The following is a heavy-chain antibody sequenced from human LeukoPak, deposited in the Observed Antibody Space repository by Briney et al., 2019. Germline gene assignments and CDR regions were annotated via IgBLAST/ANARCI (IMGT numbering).Heavy chain of an antibody. CDR1: GFTFSRYW. J-gene: IGHJ4*02. CDR3: AKDWGQRGVGASLGH. D-gene: IGHD1-26*01. Sequence: PGGSLRLSCVASGFTFSRYWMHWVRQAPGKGLVWVSRINSDGRSTNYADSVMGRFIISRDNSKNTVDLQINSLRDEDTAVYYCAKDWGQRGVGASLGHWGQGTLVIVSS. CDR2: INSDGRST. V-gene: IGHV3-74*01.